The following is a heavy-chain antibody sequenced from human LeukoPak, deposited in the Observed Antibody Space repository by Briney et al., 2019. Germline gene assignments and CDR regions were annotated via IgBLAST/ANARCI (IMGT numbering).Heavy chain of an antibody. D-gene: IGHD5-12*01. J-gene: IGHJ6*02. V-gene: IGHV1-2*03. CDR3: ARVVVATKKSWRYYYYGMDV. CDR1: GYTFTGYY. Sequence: LGASVEVSCKASGYTFTGYYLHWVLQAPGPGLEWMGWINPNSGGTNYAQKFQGRVTMTRDTSISTAYMELSRLRSDDTAVYYCARVVVATKKSWRYYYYGMDVWGQGTTVTVSS. CDR2: INPNSGGT.